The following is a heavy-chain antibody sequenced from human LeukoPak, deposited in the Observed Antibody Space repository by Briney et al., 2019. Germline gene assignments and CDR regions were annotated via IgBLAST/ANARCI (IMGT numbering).Heavy chain of an antibody. D-gene: IGHD3-22*01. CDR2: IYSGGST. CDR1: GFTVSSNY. CDR3: AGDRYYVSSLGD. V-gene: IGHV3-53*01. Sequence: GGSLRLSCAASGFTVSSNYMSWVRQAPGKGLEWVSVIYSGGSTYYADSVKGRFTISRDNSKNTLYLQMNSLKAEDTAVYYCAGDRYYVSSLGDWGKGTLVTVSS. J-gene: IGHJ4*02.